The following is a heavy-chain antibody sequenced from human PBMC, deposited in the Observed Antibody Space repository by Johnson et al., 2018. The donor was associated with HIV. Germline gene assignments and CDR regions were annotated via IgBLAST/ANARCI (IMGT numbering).Heavy chain of an antibody. J-gene: IGHJ3*02. V-gene: IGHV3-30-3*01. CDR2: ISYDGSNK. Sequence: QVQLVESGGGVVQPGGSLRLSCAASGFTFSSYAMHWVRQAPGKGLEWVAVISYDGSNKYYADSVKGRFTISRDNSKNPLYLQMNSLRAEDTAVYYCARGFFELDDAFDIWGQGTMVTVSS. CDR3: ARGFFELDDAFDI. D-gene: IGHD3/OR15-3a*01. CDR1: GFTFSSYA.